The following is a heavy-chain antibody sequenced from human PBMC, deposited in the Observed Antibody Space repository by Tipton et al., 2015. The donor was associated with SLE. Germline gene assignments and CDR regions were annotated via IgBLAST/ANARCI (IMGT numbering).Heavy chain of an antibody. CDR2: INSDGSTT. CDR1: GFTFGDYA. J-gene: IGHJ3*01. Sequence: GSLRLSCTGSGFTFGDYAMSWVRQAPGKGPVWVSRINSDGSTTNYADSVKGRFTISRDNAKSTLYLQMNSLRAEDTAVYYCTRVESTSWAFDVWGQGTIVTVSS. D-gene: IGHD2/OR15-2a*01. V-gene: IGHV3-74*01. CDR3: TRVESTSWAFDV.